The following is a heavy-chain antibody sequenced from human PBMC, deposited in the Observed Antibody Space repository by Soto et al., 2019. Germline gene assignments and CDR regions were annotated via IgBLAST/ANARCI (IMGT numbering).Heavy chain of an antibody. J-gene: IGHJ6*02. Sequence: ASVKVSCKASGYTFTPYAIHWVRQAPGQRLEWMGWINDGNGNTKYSQKFQGRVTITRDTSASTAYMELRSLRSDDTAVYYCARDGRYSYGSSSYYYYGMDVWGQGTTVTVSS. CDR3: ARDGRYSYGSSSYYYYGMDV. D-gene: IGHD5-18*01. CDR2: INDGNGNT. CDR1: GYTFTPYA. V-gene: IGHV1-3*01.